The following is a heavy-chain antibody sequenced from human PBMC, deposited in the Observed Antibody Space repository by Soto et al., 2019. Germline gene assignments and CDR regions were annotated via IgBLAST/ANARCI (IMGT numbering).Heavy chain of an antibody. CDR1: GFTFSDHY. D-gene: IGHD4-4*01. V-gene: IGHV3-11*06. J-gene: IGHJ6*02. CDR3: ARGHHSLDV. Sequence: QAQLVESGGGLAKPGGSLRLSCAASGFTFSDHYMSWIRQAPGKGLEWISYINPSGTNTDYAESVKGRFTISRDNAESSLYLQMNSLRAEDTALYYCARGHHSLDVWGQGATVTVSS. CDR2: INPSGTNT.